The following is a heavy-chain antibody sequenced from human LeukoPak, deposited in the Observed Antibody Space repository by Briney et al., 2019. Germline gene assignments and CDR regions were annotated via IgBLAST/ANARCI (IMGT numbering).Heavy chain of an antibody. CDR1: GGSISSGGYY. Sequence: SETLSLTCTVSGGSISSGGYYWSWVRQHPGKGLEWIGSIFGSGSTYYNPSLKSRLTISVDTSKNQISLKLTSVIAADTAVYYCARDFTGGTFDTWGQGTMVSVSS. J-gene: IGHJ3*02. CDR3: ARDFTGGTFDT. D-gene: IGHD3-16*01. V-gene: IGHV4-31*03. CDR2: IFGSGST.